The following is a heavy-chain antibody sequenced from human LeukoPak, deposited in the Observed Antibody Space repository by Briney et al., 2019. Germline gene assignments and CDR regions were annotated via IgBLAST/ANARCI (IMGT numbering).Heavy chain of an antibody. CDR1: GYTFTSYD. J-gene: IGHJ4*02. CDR2: MNPNSGNT. V-gene: IGHV1-8*02. Sequence: ASVKVSCKASGYTFTSYDINWVRKASGQGLEWLGYMNPNSGNTGRAQKFQGRVTITIDTSISTAYMELSTLRSEDTAVYYCAREGFDYWGQGTLSPSPQ. CDR3: AREGFDY.